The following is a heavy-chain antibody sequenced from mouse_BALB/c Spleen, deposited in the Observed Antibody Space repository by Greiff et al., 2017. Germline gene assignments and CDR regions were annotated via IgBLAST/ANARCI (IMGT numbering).Heavy chain of an antibody. CDR2: ILPGSGST. Sequence: QVQLQHSGAELMKPGASVKISCKATGYTFSSYWIEWVKQRPGHGLEWIGEILPGSGSTNYNEKFKGKATFTADTSSNTAYMQLSSLTSEDSAVYYCARRENYYGSSPPLGYWGQGTTLTVSS. V-gene: IGHV1-9*01. CDR3: ARRENYYGSSPPLGY. D-gene: IGHD1-1*01. CDR1: GYTFSSYW. J-gene: IGHJ2*01.